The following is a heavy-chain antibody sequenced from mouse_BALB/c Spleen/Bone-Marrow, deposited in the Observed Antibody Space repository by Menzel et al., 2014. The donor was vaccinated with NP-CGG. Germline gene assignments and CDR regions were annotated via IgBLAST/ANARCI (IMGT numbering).Heavy chain of an antibody. CDR2: IWSGGST. CDR3: ARNPGFAY. J-gene: IGHJ3*01. Sequence: QVQLKESGPGLVQPSQSLSITCTVSGFSLXSYGVHWVRQSPGKGLEWLGVIWSGGSTDYNAAFISRLSISKDNSKSQVFFKMNGLQANDTGIYYCARNPGFAYWGQGTLVTVSA. CDR1: GFSLXSYG. V-gene: IGHV2-2*02.